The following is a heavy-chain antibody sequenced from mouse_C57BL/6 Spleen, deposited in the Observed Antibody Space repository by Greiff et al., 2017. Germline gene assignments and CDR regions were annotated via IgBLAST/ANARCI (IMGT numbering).Heavy chain of an antibody. J-gene: IGHJ2*01. D-gene: IGHD2-2*01. CDR1: GYTFTDYY. CDR2: INPNNGGT. V-gene: IGHV1-26*01. Sequence: EVQLQQSGPELVKPGASVKISCKASGYTFTDYYMNWVKQSHGKSLEWIGDINPNNGGTSYNQKFKGKATLPVDKSSSTAYMELRSLTCEYCAVYYCAGGNDGFYLDDWGQGTTLTVSS. CDR3: AGGNDGFYLDD.